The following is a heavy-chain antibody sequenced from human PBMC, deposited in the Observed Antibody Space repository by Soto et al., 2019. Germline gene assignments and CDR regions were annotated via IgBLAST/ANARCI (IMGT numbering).Heavy chain of an antibody. CDR3: AKEAHRWNSGIGY. Sequence: QVQLVESGGGVVQPGRSLRLSCAASGFTFSSYGMHWVRQAPGKGLEWVAVISYDGSNKYYADSVKGRFTISRDNSKNTLYLQMNSLRAEDTAVYYCAKEAHRWNSGIGYWGQGTLVTVSS. V-gene: IGHV3-30*18. D-gene: IGHD1-7*01. J-gene: IGHJ4*02. CDR2: ISYDGSNK. CDR1: GFTFSSYG.